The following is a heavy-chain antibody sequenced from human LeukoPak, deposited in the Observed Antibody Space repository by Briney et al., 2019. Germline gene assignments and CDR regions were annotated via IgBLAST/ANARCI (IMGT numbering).Heavy chain of an antibody. CDR3: ARRSGSSGLLFDD. J-gene: IGHJ4*02. CDR2: IDPSDSYT. V-gene: IGHV5-10-1*01. D-gene: IGHD6-13*01. CDR1: GYSFTNYW. Sequence: GESLKISCKGSGYSFTNYWFSWVRQMPGKGLEWMGRIDPSDSYTNYSPSFQGHVTISADKSISTAYLQWSSLKASDTAMYYCARRSGSSGLLFDDWGQGTQVTVSS.